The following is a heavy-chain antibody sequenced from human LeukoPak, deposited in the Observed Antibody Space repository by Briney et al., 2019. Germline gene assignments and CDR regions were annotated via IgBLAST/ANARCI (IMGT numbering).Heavy chain of an antibody. J-gene: IGHJ4*02. V-gene: IGHV3-23*01. CDR1: GFTFSSYA. CDR2: ISGSGSNT. D-gene: IGHD3-10*01. Sequence: GGSLRLSCAASGFTFSSYATSWVRQAPGKGLEWVSGISGSGSNTYYADSVKGRFTISRDNPKNTLYLQMNSLRAEDTAVYYCARHGFGVFEGYWGQGTPVTVSS. CDR3: ARHGFGVFEGY.